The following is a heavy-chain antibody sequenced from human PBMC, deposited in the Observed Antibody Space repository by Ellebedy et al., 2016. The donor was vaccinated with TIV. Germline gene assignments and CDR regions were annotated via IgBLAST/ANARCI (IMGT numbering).Heavy chain of an antibody. Sequence: SETLSLTCTVSGGPISSSDWWSWVRQPPGTGLEWIAEIYHTGDTHYNPSLRSRVTMSVDKAKTPFSLSLYSVTAADTAVYYDVRMGGVGNHPPYWGQGTLATVSS. D-gene: IGHD3-16*01. CDR1: GGPISSSDW. J-gene: IGHJ4*02. CDR2: IYHTGDT. V-gene: IGHV4-4*02. CDR3: VRMGGVGNHPPY.